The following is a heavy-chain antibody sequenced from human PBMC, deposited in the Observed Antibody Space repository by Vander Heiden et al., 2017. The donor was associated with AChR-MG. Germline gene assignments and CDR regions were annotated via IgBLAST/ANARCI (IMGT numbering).Heavy chain of an antibody. Sequence: EVQLGESGGGLVQPGWSLKLSRAALGRTFSGHVMHCVGQASGKGLEWLGRIKTKDENYATAYAASVEGRFTISRDDSRNTAFLQMASLKTEDTAVYYCVSRAVGRGAYWGQGALVTVSS. CDR3: VSRAVGRGAY. D-gene: IGHD3-10*01. CDR2: IKTKDENYAT. J-gene: IGHJ4*02. V-gene: IGHV3-73*01. CDR1: GRTFSGHV.